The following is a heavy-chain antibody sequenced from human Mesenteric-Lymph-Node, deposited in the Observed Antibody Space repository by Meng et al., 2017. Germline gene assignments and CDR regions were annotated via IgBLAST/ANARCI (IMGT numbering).Heavy chain of an antibody. CDR3: ARDVGY. V-gene: IGHV3-7*03. CDR1: GFTLSYYW. Sequence: GGSLRLSCAASGFTLSYYWMTWVRQAPGKGLKWVANIGKGGRDIYYADSVKGRFTISRDDSKNTLSLQMNSLRVDDTAVYYCARDVGYWGQGTLVTVSS. CDR2: IGKGGRDI. J-gene: IGHJ4*02.